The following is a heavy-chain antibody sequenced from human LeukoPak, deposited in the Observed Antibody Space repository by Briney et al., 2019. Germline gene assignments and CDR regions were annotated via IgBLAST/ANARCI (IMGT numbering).Heavy chain of an antibody. CDR1: GFTFDDYG. J-gene: IGHJ4*02. D-gene: IGHD3-10*01. Sequence: GGSLRLSCAASGFTFDDYGMSWVRQAPGKGLEWVSGINWNGGSTGYADSVKGRFTISRDNAKNSLYLQMNSLRAEDTAVYYCAKDPLPVIATSYFDSWGQGTLVTVSS. CDR2: INWNGGST. V-gene: IGHV3-20*04. CDR3: AKDPLPVIATSYFDS.